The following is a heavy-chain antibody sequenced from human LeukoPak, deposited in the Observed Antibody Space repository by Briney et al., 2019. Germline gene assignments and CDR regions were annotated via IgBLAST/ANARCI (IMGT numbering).Heavy chain of an antibody. CDR3: ARVHPRSFDYDILTGPSRVEFDP. CDR2: IYYSGST. J-gene: IGHJ5*02. D-gene: IGHD3-9*01. Sequence: SQTLSLTCTVSGGSISSGGYYWSWIRQHPGKGLEWIGYIYYSGSTYYNPSLKSRVTISVDTSKNQFSLKLISVTAADTAVYYCARVHPRSFDYDILTGPSRVEFDPWGQGTLVTVSS. CDR1: GGSISSGGYY. V-gene: IGHV4-31*03.